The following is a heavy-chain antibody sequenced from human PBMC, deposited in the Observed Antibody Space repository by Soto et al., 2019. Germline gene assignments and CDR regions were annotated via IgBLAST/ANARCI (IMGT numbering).Heavy chain of an antibody. J-gene: IGHJ3*02. CDR1: GFIVSATY. CDR3: AREPRYCRGGSCSITGDAYDI. V-gene: IGHV3-66*01. D-gene: IGHD2-15*01. CDR2: ISNRGDT. Sequence: EVQLVESGGGLVQPGGSLSPSCTASGFIVSATYVNWVRQAPGKGLEWVSVISNRGDTHYADSVRGRFSLSRDISDNTLHLQMNNLRVEDTAVYYCAREPRYCRGGSCSITGDAYDIWGQGTMVTVSS.